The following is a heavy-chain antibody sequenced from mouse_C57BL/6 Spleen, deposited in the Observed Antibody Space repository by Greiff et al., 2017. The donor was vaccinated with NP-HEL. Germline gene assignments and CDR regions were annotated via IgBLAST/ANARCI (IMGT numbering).Heavy chain of an antibody. Sequence: VQLQQPGAELVMPGASVKLSCKAFGYTFTSYWMHWVKQRPGQGLEWIGEIDTSDSYTNYNQKIKGKSTLTVDKSSSPAYMQLSSLTSEDSAVYYCARESSGYRYAMDYWGQGTSVTVSS. J-gene: IGHJ4*01. CDR1: GYTFTSYW. V-gene: IGHV1-69*01. CDR3: ARESSGYRYAMDY. CDR2: IDTSDSYT. D-gene: IGHD3-2*02.